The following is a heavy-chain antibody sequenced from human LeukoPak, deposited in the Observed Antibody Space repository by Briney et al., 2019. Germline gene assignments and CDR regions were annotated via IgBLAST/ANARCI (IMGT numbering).Heavy chain of an antibody. J-gene: IGHJ3*02. CDR2: ISYIGST. D-gene: IGHD4-17*01. CDR3: ARDLVTVTKGFDI. Sequence: SETLSLTCAVSDDSFSSHYWTWIRQPPGKGLEWIGYISYIGSTNYNPSLKSRVTISIDTSKNEFSLKLTSVTAADTAAYYCARDLVTVTKGFDIWGQGTMVTVSS. CDR1: DDSFSSHY. V-gene: IGHV4-59*11.